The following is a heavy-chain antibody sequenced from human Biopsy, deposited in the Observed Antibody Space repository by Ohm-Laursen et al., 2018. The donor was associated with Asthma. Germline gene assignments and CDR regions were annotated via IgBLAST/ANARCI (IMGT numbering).Heavy chain of an antibody. V-gene: IGHV4-31*11. J-gene: IGHJ5*02. CDR3: ARTTYGHDGFDP. CDR2: IYYSGST. CDR1: GGSINIGDYY. Sequence: SETLSLICAVSGGSINIGDYYWSWIRQHPVKGLEWIGHIYYSGSTYYNPSLKSRVSILLDTSKNQFSLSLTSVTAADTAVYYCARTTYGHDGFDPWGQGTLVTVSS. D-gene: IGHD4-17*01.